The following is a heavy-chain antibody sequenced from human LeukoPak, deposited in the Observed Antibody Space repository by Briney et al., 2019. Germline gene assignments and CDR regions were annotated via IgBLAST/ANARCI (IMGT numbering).Heavy chain of an antibody. Sequence: GGSLRLSCAASGFTVSSNYMSWVRQAPGKGLEWVSVIYSGGSTYYADSVKGRFTISRDNSKNTLYLQMNSLRAEDTAVYYCARDSLYDSSGFRYGMDVWGQGTTVTVSS. CDR2: IYSGGST. CDR1: GFTVSSNY. V-gene: IGHV3-66*01. J-gene: IGHJ6*02. CDR3: ARDSLYDSSGFRYGMDV. D-gene: IGHD3-22*01.